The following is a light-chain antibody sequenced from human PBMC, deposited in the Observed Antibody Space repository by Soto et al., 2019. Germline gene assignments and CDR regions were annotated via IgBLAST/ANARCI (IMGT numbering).Light chain of an antibody. V-gene: IGLV2-14*01. Sequence: SALTQPASVSGSPGQSITISCTGTSSDVGGHNYVSWYQQHPGKAPKLMIYDVTNRPSGVSNRFSGSKFGNTASLTISGLQAEDEADYYCSSYTSSNTLYVFGTGTKVTVL. J-gene: IGLJ1*01. CDR3: SSYTSSNTLYV. CDR2: DVT. CDR1: SSDVGGHNY.